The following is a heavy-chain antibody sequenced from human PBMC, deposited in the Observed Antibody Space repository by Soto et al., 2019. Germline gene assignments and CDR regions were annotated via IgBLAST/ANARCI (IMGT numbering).Heavy chain of an antibody. CDR1: GFTFSNAW. D-gene: IGHD3-16*02. CDR2: IKSKTDGGTT. J-gene: IGHJ4*02. Sequence: PGGSLRLSCAASGFTFSNAWMSWVRQAPGKGLEWVGRIKSKTDGGTTDYAAPVKGRFTISRDDSKNTLYLHMNSLRTEDTAVYYCTTGITITFGGVIVPPYWGQGTLVTVSS. CDR3: TTGITITFGGVIVPPY. V-gene: IGHV3-15*01.